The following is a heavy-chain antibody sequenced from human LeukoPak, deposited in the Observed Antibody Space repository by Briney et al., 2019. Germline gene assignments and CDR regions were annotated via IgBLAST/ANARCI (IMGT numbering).Heavy chain of an antibody. J-gene: IGHJ4*02. Sequence: GGSLRLSCAASGFTFSSYWMSWLRQVPGKGLQWVANIKPDGSDKYYADSVKGRFSISRDNAKNSLYLQMSSLRAEDTAVYYCARTKNSGRYYYFDYWGPGTLVTVSS. CDR3: ARTKNSGRYYYFDY. D-gene: IGHD3-22*01. V-gene: IGHV3-7*01. CDR1: GFTFSSYW. CDR2: IKPDGSDK.